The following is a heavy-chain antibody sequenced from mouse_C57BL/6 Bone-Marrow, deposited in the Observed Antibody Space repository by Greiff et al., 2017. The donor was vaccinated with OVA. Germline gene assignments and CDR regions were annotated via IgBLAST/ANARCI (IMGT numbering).Heavy chain of an antibody. D-gene: IGHD1-1*01. Sequence: EVQLQQSGPELVKPGASVKISCKASGYSFTGYYMNWVKQSPEKSLEWIGEINPSTGGTTYNQKFKAKATLTVDQSSSTAYMQLKSLTSEDSAVYYCARSVGLRSWYFDVWGTGTTVTVSS. CDR2: INPSTGGT. CDR3: ARSVGLRSWYFDV. V-gene: IGHV1-42*01. J-gene: IGHJ1*03. CDR1: GYSFTGYY.